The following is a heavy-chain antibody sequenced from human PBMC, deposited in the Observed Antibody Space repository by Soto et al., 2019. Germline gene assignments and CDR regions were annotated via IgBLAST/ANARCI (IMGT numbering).Heavy chain of an antibody. CDR3: AKDELVVPAAHFDY. V-gene: IGHV3-33*06. J-gene: IGHJ4*02. CDR2: IWYDGSNK. Sequence: GGSLRLSCAASGFSFSYYCMHWVRQAPGKGLEWVAVIWYDGSNKYYADSVMGRFTISRDNSNNTLYLQMNSLRAEDTAVYYCAKDELVVPAAHFDYWGQGTLVTVSS. D-gene: IGHD2-2*01. CDR1: GFSFSYYC.